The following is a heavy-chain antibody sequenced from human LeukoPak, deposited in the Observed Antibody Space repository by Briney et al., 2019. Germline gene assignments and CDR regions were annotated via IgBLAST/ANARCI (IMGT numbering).Heavy chain of an antibody. CDR2: IYPGDSDT. Sequence: GESLQISCKGSGYSFTNYWIAWVRQMPGKGLEWMGIIYPGDSDTRYSPSFQGQVTISADKSISTAYLQWSSLKASDTAMYYCAVAYDSSGYYPGYFDYWGQGTLVTVSS. V-gene: IGHV5-51*01. D-gene: IGHD3-22*01. J-gene: IGHJ4*02. CDR1: GYSFTNYW. CDR3: AVAYDSSGYYPGYFDY.